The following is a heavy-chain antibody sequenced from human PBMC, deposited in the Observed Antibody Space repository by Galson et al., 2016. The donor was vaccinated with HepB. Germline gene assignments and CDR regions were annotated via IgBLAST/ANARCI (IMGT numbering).Heavy chain of an antibody. V-gene: IGHV1-69*13. Sequence: SVKVSCKASGGTFSNYAISWGRQAPGQGLEWMGGIIPIFDAAKYAQKFQGRVTITADESTSTAYMELSGLRSEDTAVYYCARGPYYSDSFGYSPSGAFDIWGQGTLVTVSS. CDR1: GGTFSNYA. CDR2: IIPIFDAA. D-gene: IGHD3-22*01. J-gene: IGHJ3*02. CDR3: ARGPYYSDSFGYSPSGAFDI.